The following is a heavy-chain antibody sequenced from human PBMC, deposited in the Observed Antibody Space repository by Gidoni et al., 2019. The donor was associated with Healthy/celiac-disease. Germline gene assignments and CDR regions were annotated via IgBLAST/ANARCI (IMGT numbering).Heavy chain of an antibody. CDR1: GGSISSSNW. CDR2: IYHSGST. V-gene: IGHV4-4*02. CDR3: ARDRTPPPPGVVYYDFWSGPDYYYYGMDV. Sequence: QVQLQESGPGLVKPSGTLSLTCAVSGGSISSSNWWSWVRQPPGKGLEWIGEIYHSGSTNYNPSLKSRVTISVDKSKNQFSLKLSSVTAADTAVYYCARDRTPPPPGVVYYDFWSGPDYYYYGMDVWGQGTTVTVSS. J-gene: IGHJ6*02. D-gene: IGHD3-3*01.